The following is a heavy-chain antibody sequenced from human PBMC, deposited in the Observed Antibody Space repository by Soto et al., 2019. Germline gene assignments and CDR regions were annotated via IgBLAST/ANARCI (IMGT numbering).Heavy chain of an antibody. Sequence: QVQLQESGPGLVKPSGTLSLTCAVSGGSISSSNWWSWVRQPPGKGLEWIGEIYHSGSTNYNPSLKSRVPXSXDXXTNQFSLKLSSVTAADTAVYYCARVSGSYYYGMDVWGQGTTVTVSS. CDR1: GGSISSSNW. V-gene: IGHV4-4*02. CDR2: IYHSGST. J-gene: IGHJ6*02. D-gene: IGHD1-26*01. CDR3: ARVSGSYYYGMDV.